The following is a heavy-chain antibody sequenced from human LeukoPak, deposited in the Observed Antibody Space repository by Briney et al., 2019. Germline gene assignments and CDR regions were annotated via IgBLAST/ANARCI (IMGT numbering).Heavy chain of an antibody. CDR2: IDPSDSYT. V-gene: IGHV5-10-1*01. J-gene: IGHJ4*02. CDR1: GYSFTSYW. D-gene: IGHD6-6*01. Sequence: GESLKISCKGSGYSFTSYWISWVRQMPGKGLEWMGRIDPSDSYTNYSPSFQGHVTISADKSISTAYLQWSSPKASDTAMYYCARHWGYSSSYYFDYWGQGTLVTVSS. CDR3: ARHWGYSSSYYFDY.